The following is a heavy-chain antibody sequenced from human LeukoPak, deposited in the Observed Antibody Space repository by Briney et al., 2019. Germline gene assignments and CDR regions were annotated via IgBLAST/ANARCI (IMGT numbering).Heavy chain of an antibody. CDR3: ARVFGGPVSRRFDP. D-gene: IGHD4-23*01. J-gene: IGHJ5*02. CDR2: ICYSGST. V-gene: IGHV4-59*01. Sequence: PSETLSLTCTVSGGSISSYFWSWIRQPPGKGLQWIGYICYSGSTIYNPSLKSRVTISVDTSKNQFSLKLSSVTAADTAVYYCARVFGGPVSRRFDPWGQGTLVTVSS. CDR1: GGSISSYF.